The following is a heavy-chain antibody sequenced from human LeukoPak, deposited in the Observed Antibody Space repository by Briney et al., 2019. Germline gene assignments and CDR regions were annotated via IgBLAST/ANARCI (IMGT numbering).Heavy chain of an antibody. CDR2: IRYDGRNK. Sequence: GGSLRLSCAASAFTFSSYGMHWVRQAPGKGLEWVAFIRYDGRNKYYADSVKGRFTISGDNAKNSLYLQMNSLRAEDAAVYYCAELGITMIGGVWGKGTTVTISS. D-gene: IGHD3-10*02. CDR3: AELGITMIGGV. V-gene: IGHV3-30*02. CDR1: AFTFSSYG. J-gene: IGHJ6*04.